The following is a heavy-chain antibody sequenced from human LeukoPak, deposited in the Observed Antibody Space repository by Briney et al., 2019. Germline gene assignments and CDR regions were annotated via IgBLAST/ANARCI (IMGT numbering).Heavy chain of an antibody. Sequence: GGSLRLSCVGSGFTFSSYAMHWVRQAPGKGLEWGAVISYDGSNKYYADSVKGRFTISRDNSKNTLYLQMNSLRAEDTAVYYCVYDSSGYYYGYFDYWGQGTLVTVSS. CDR2: ISYDGSNK. V-gene: IGHV3-30*04. CDR3: VYDSSGYYYGYFDY. CDR1: GFTFSSYA. J-gene: IGHJ4*02. D-gene: IGHD3-22*01.